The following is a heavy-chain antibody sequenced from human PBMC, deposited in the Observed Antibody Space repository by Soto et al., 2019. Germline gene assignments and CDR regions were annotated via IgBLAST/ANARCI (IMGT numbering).Heavy chain of an antibody. D-gene: IGHD3-10*02. CDR2: LYYSGST. J-gene: IGHJ5*01. CDR3: ARRPSLCCSGSYYLSWFDS. V-gene: IGHV4-39*02. CDR1: GGSISSSTYY. Sequence: SETLSLTCTVSGGSISSSTYYWGWIRQPPGKGLEWIGSLYYSGSTYYNPSLKSRVTISVDTSKNHFSLKLSSVTAADTAVYYCARRPSLCCSGSYYLSWFDSWGQGTLVTVSS.